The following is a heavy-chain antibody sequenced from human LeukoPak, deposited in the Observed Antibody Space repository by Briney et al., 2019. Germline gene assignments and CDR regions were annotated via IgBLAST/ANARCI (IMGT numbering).Heavy chain of an antibody. J-gene: IGHJ4*02. CDR1: TLAFNNAW. V-gene: IGHV3-15*01. CDR2: IKSKTDGGTT. Sequence: GGSLRLSCAASTLAFNNAWMSWFRQAPGKGLEWVGHIKSKTDGGTTDYAAPVQGRFTISRDDSKDRLYLQMNSLKTEDTAVYYCTAVPHDSAVWGQGTLVTVSS. CDR3: TAVPHDSAV. D-gene: IGHD3-22*01.